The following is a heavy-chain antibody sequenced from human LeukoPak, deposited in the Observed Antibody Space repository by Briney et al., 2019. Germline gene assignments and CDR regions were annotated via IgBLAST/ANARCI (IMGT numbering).Heavy chain of an antibody. CDR2: IYPGDSAT. D-gene: IGHD3-16*01. Sequence: GESLKISCRGSGYDFTNHWIGWVRQMPGKGLEWMGTIYPGDSATRYGPSFQGQVTISADKSISTAYLQWSSLKASDTAMYYCARHPFGVTGQFDSWGQGILVTVSS. CDR3: ARHPFGVTGQFDS. V-gene: IGHV5-51*01. CDR1: GYDFTNHW. J-gene: IGHJ4*02.